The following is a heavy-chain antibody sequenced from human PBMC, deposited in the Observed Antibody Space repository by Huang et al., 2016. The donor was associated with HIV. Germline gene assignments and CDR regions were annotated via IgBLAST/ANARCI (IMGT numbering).Heavy chain of an antibody. CDR2: VYDRGTT. J-gene: IGHJ5*02. CDR1: GDSVSSHY. D-gene: IGHD6-19*01. Sequence: QVRLQESGPGLVKPSETLSLSCTVSGDSVSSHYWGWIRHPPGKGLEWSGPVYDRGTTKNNPRLKSRITISVDTSKNGFSLNITAVSAADTAMYFCVRDQGRLAVGGIDNWFDPWGQGALVTVSS. V-gene: IGHV4-59*02. CDR3: VRDQGRLAVGGIDNWFDP.